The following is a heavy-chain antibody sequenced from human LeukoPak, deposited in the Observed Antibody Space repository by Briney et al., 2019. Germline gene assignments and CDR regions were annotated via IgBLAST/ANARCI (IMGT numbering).Heavy chain of an antibody. CDR2: ISGSGGST. D-gene: IGHD6-19*01. Sequence: GGSLRLSCAASGVTFSSDGMSWVRQAPGKGLEWVSAISGSGGSTYYADSVKGRVTIYRDNAKNSLYLQMNSLRAEDTAVYYCARETRGSGWYSAYMDVWGKGTTVTISS. J-gene: IGHJ6*03. CDR3: ARETRGSGWYSAYMDV. V-gene: IGHV3-23*01. CDR1: GVTFSSDG.